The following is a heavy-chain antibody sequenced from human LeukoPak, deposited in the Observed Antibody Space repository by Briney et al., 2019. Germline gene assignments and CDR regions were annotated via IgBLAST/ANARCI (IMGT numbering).Heavy chain of an antibody. CDR3: AKGARSSGSGYYMGGYYMDV. Sequence: GGSLRLSCAASGFTFSSYAMSWVRQAPGKGLEWVSAISGSGGSTYYADSVKGRFTISRDNSKNTLYLQMNSLRAEDTAVYYCAKGARSSGSGYYMGGYYMDVWGKGTTVTVSS. V-gene: IGHV3-23*01. J-gene: IGHJ6*03. CDR1: GFTFSSYA. CDR2: ISGSGGST. D-gene: IGHD3-3*01.